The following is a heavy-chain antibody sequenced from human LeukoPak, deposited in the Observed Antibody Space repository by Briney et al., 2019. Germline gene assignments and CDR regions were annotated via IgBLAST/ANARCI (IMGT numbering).Heavy chain of an antibody. J-gene: IGHJ5*02. D-gene: IGHD6-19*01. CDR1: GFAFSFYA. CDR2: LNANSVNT. Sequence: PGGSLRLSCAASGFAFSFYAMAWVRQAPGKGLEWVSTLNANSVNTYYAASVKGRFTISRDNSKNTLYLQMNSLRVEDTAVYYCVKPISGGLAVTGDWSDPWGQGTLVTVSS. CDR3: VKPISGGLAVTGDWSDP. V-gene: IGHV3-23*01.